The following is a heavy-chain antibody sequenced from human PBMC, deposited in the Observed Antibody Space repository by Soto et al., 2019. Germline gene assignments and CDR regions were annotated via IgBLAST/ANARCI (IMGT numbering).Heavy chain of an antibody. V-gene: IGHV4-30-2*01. D-gene: IGHD7-27*01. CDR3: ARARGNWGLSGMDV. CDR2: IYHSGST. Sequence: QLQLQESGSGLVKPSQTLSLTCAVSGGSISSGGYSWSWIRQPPGKGLEWIGYIYHSGSTYYNPSLKSRVTMSVDRYKYQFSLKLSSVPAADTAGYYYARARGNWGLSGMDVWGQGTTVTVSS. J-gene: IGHJ6*02. CDR1: GGSISSGGYS.